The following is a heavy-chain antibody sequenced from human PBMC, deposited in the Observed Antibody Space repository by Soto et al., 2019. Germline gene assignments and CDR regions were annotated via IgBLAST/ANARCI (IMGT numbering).Heavy chain of an antibody. D-gene: IGHD3-22*01. V-gene: IGHV4-34*01. CDR1: GGSFSGYY. Sequence: QVQLQQWGAGLLKPSETLSLTCAVYGGSFSGYYWSWIRQPPGKGLEWIGEINHSGSTNYNPSLKSRGTISVDTSKNQFSLKLSSVTAADTAVYYCARVRYYDSSGYWYYYYGMDVWGQGTTVTVSS. CDR3: ARVRYYDSSGYWYYYYGMDV. CDR2: INHSGST. J-gene: IGHJ6*02.